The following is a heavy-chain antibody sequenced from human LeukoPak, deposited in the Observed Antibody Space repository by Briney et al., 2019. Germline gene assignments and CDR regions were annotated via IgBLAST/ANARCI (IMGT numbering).Heavy chain of an antibody. V-gene: IGHV4-59*01. CDR1: GDSMISYY. CDR2: IHYSGRT. D-gene: IGHD2-21*01. Sequence: SETLSLTCTVSGDSMISYYWSWLRQPPGKGLEWIGYIHYSGRTNYNPSLKSRLPISVDTSKNQFSLKLSSVTAADTAMYYCARAPLALIVFDIWGQGTMVTVSS. CDR3: ARAPLALIVFDI. J-gene: IGHJ3*02.